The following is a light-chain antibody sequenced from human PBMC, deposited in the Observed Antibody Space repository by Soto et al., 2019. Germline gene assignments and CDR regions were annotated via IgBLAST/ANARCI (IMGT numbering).Light chain of an antibody. CDR2: EVN. CDR3: NSYTSSGTRV. V-gene: IGLV2-14*01. CDR1: SSDVGGYNY. Sequence: QSALTQPASVSGSPGQSITISCTGTSSDVGGYNYVSWYQQHPGKAPKLMISEVNDRPSGVSNRFSGSKSGNTASLTISGLQAEDEADYYCNSYTSSGTRVFGTGTKLTVL. J-gene: IGLJ1*01.